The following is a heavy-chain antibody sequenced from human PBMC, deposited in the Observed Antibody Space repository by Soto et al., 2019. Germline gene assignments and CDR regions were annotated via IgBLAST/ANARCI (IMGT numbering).Heavy chain of an antibody. Sequence: GSLRLSCAASGFTFSSYWMHWVRQAPGKGLVWVSRINSDGSSTSYADSVKGRFTISRDNAKNTLYLQMNSLRAEDTAVYYCYLAARRGPLNDYWGQGTLVTVSS. J-gene: IGHJ4*02. D-gene: IGHD6-6*01. CDR1: GFTFSSYW. CDR2: INSDGSST. V-gene: IGHV3-74*01. CDR3: YLAARRGPLNDY.